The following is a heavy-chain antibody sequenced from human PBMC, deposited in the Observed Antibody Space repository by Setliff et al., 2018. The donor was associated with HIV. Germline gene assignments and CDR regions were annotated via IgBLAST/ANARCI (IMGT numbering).Heavy chain of an antibody. V-gene: IGHV4-31*03. CDR1: GDSVNSYNYY. Sequence: SETLSLTCKVSGDSVNSYNYYWSWIRQHPGKGLEWIGYIYYSGSSYYNPSVRSRVIMSLDTSENHFSLKLSSVTATDTAVYYCVRNSFDYVEEEWGQGTQVTVSS. J-gene: IGHJ4*02. CDR3: VRNSFDYVEEE. D-gene: IGHD3-9*01. CDR2: IYYSGSS.